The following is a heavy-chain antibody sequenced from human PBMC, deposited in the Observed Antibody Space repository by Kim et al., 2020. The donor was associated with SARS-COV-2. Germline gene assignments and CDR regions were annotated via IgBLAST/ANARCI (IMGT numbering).Heavy chain of an antibody. J-gene: IGHJ4*02. CDR2: IKRDGSKI. D-gene: IGHD1-26*01. V-gene: IGHV3-7*03. Sequence: GGSLRLSCAASGFSFRDYWMTWVRQAPGKGLEWVANIKRDGSKIYYADAVKGRFSISRNNAKSSVYLEMSSLTDEATAVYYCASDCGLEEVASDDWGQG. CDR1: GFSFRDYW. CDR3: ASDCGLEEVASDD.